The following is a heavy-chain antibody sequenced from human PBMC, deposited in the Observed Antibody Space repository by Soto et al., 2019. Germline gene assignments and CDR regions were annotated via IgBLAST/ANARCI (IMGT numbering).Heavy chain of an antibody. V-gene: IGHV4-61*01. CDR2: IYYSGST. CDR3: AGEGYGPYYYYYYAMDV. J-gene: IGHJ6*02. D-gene: IGHD5-18*01. CDR1: GGSVSSVSYY. Sequence: SETLSLTCTVSGGSVSSVSYYWSWIRQPPGKGLEWIGYIYYSGSTNYNPSLKSRVTISVDTSKNQFSLKLSSVTAADTAVYYCAGEGYGPYYYYYYAMDVWGQGTTVT.